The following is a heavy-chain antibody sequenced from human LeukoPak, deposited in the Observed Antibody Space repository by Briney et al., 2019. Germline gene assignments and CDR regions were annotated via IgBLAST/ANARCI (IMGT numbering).Heavy chain of an antibody. CDR2: SFGSVGSP. Sequence: GGSLRLSYEASGFTFGSHAMYWVRQAAGKGLGWDSGSFGSVGSPQYADPLKGRFNMSRDNSRNTVYLQINSLRAEDTAVYYCGKTTVGYSSGSKRAWPVDYWGQGTLVTVSS. J-gene: IGHJ4*02. D-gene: IGHD6-19*01. V-gene: IGHV3-23*01. CDR1: GFTFGSHA. CDR3: GKTTVGYSSGSKRAWPVDY.